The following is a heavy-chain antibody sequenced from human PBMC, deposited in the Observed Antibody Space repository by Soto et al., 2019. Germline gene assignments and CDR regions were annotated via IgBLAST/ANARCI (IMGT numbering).Heavy chain of an antibody. Sequence: GASVKVSCKVSGYTLTELSMHWVRQAPGKGLEWMGGFDPEDGETIYAQKFQGRVTMTEDTSTDTAYMELSSLRSEDTAVYYCATRRDDFWSGYYSHTWFDPWGQGTLVPVSP. CDR3: ATRRDDFWSGYYSHTWFDP. CDR1: GYTLTELS. V-gene: IGHV1-24*01. D-gene: IGHD3-3*01. J-gene: IGHJ5*02. CDR2: FDPEDGET.